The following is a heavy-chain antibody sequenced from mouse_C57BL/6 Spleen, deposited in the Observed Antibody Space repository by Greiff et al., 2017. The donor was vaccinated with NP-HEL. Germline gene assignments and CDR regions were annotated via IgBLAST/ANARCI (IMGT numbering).Heavy chain of an antibody. Sequence: QVQLKESGPGILQSSQTLSLTCSFSGFSLSTSGMGVSWIRQPSGKGLEWLAHIYWDDDKRYNPSLKSRLTISKDTSRNQVFLKITSVDTADTATYYCARREGDGYYASYWYFDVWGTGTTVTVSS. CDR1: GFSLSTSGMG. D-gene: IGHD2-3*01. CDR3: ARREGDGYYASYWYFDV. V-gene: IGHV8-12*01. J-gene: IGHJ1*03. CDR2: IYWDDDK.